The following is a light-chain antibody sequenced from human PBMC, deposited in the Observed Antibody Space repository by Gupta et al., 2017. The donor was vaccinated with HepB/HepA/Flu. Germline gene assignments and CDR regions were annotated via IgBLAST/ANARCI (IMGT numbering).Light chain of an antibody. V-gene: IGKV1-17*01. Sequence: DIQMTQSPSSLSASVGDRVTITCRASQGIRNDVGWYQQKPGKAPKRLIYAASSLQSVVPSRFSGSGAGKVSMQTSRSVQPEDGATYYCLPHKSYPRTFGQGTKVEIK. CDR3: LPHKSYPRT. CDR1: QGIRND. CDR2: AAS. J-gene: IGKJ1*01.